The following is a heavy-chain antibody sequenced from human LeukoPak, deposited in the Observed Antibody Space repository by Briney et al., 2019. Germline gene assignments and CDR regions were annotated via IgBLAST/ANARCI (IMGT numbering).Heavy chain of an antibody. CDR1: GYTFNDYY. D-gene: IGHD5-18*01. V-gene: IGHV1-2*02. CDR2: INPNSGGT. J-gene: IGHJ5*02. CDR3: ARHRASSGYSDEIWFDP. Sequence: GASVKVSCKASGYTFNDYYMHWVRQAPGQGLEWMGWINPNSGGTNYAQKLQGRVTMTTDTSTSTAYMELRSLRSDDTAVYYCARHRASSGYSDEIWFDPWGQGTLVTVSS.